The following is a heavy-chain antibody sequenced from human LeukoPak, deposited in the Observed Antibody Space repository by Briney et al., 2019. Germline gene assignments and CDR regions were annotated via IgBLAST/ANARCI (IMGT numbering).Heavy chain of an antibody. CDR2: VSSSGMTT. J-gene: IGHJ4*02. V-gene: IGHV3-11*01. CDR3: AKERAGYINPYYFDY. Sequence: GGSLRLSCLASGFTYGDYYISWIRQPPGKGLEWISYVSSSGMTTTYADSVKGRFTVSRDNAKDSVFLQMNSLTAEDTAVYYCAKERAGYINPYYFDYWGQGTLVTVSS. D-gene: IGHD3-9*01. CDR1: GFTYGDYY.